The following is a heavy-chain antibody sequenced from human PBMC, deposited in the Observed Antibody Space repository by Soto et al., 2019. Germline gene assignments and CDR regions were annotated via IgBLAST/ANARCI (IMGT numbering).Heavy chain of an antibody. D-gene: IGHD3-22*01. J-gene: IGHJ4*02. V-gene: IGHV4-39*01. CDR2: IYYGGST. CDR1: GGSISSSSYY. CDR3: ARVHYYDSSGYYSLDY. Sequence: SETLSLTCTVSGGSISSSSYYWGWIRQPPGKGLEWIGSIYYGGSTYYNPSLKSRVTISVDTSKNQFSLKLSSVTAADTAVYYCARVHYYDSSGYYSLDYWGQGTLVTVSS.